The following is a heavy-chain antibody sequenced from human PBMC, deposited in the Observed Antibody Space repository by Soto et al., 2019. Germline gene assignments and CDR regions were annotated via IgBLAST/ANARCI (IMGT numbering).Heavy chain of an antibody. CDR2: IKGKPDGGTT. CDR3: TAGSPFNY. V-gene: IGHV3-15*01. J-gene: IGHJ4*02. CDR1: GFTFNTAW. Sequence: EVQLVESGGGLVKPGGSLRLSCAASGFTFNTAWLTWVRQAPGKGLEWVGRIKGKPDGGTTDYAAPVEGRFTISRDDSQNSLLLQMNSLKTEDTAVYYCTAGSPFNYWGPGTLVTVSS.